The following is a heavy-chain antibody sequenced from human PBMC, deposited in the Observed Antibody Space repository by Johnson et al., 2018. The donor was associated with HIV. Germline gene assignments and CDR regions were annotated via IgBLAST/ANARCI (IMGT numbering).Heavy chain of an antibody. D-gene: IGHD2-15*01. CDR3: ATPQEGYSAFDI. J-gene: IGHJ3*02. CDR1: GFSFSEYS. CDR2: TSYDGTNK. Sequence: VQLVESGGGVVQPGRSLRLSCEASGFSFSEYSVNWVRQAPGKGLEWVAVTSYDGTNKYYTDSVKGRFTISRDNSKKTLYLQMNSLRAEDTAVYYCATPQEGYSAFDIWGQGTMVTVSS. V-gene: IGHV3-30*04.